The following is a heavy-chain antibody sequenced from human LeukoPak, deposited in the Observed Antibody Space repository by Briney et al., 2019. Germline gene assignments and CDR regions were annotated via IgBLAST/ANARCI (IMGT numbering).Heavy chain of an antibody. Sequence: ASVKVSCKASGYTFTGYYMHWVRQAPGQGLEWMGIINPSGGSTSYAQKFQGRVTMTRDMSTSTVYMELSSLRSEDTAVYYCARSPPFGETKGLFDPWGQGTLVTVSS. CDR2: INPSGGST. J-gene: IGHJ5*02. D-gene: IGHD3-10*01. CDR1: GYTFTGYY. CDR3: ARSPPFGETKGLFDP. V-gene: IGHV1-46*01.